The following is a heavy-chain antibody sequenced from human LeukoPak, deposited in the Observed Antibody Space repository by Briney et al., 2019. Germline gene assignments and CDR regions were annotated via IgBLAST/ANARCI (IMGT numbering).Heavy chain of an antibody. CDR3: ARGGVTDYFDY. CDR2: IYSGGST. Sequence: ETLSLTCTVSGGSVSSGSYYWSWVRQAPGKGLEWVSVIYSGGSTYYADSVKGRFTISRDNSKNTLYLQMNSLRAEDTAVYYCARGGVTDYFDYWGQGTLVTVSS. CDR1: GGSVSSGSYY. D-gene: IGHD2-21*02. V-gene: IGHV3-53*01. J-gene: IGHJ4*02.